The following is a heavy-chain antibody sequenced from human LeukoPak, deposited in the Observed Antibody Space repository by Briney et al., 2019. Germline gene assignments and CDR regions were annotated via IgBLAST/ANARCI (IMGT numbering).Heavy chain of an antibody. V-gene: IGHV3-73*01. Sequence: GGSLRLSCAASGFTFSGSAMHWVRQASGKGLEWVGRIRSKTNNYATAYATSVKGRFTISRDDSKNMAYLQMNSLRAEDTAVYYCARGNRGGNFFFDYWGQGTLVTVSS. J-gene: IGHJ4*02. CDR2: IRSKTNNYAT. CDR1: GFTFSGSA. D-gene: IGHD4-23*01. CDR3: ARGNRGGNFFFDY.